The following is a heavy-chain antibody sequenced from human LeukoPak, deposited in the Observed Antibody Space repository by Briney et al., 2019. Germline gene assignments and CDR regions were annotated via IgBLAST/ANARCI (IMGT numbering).Heavy chain of an antibody. V-gene: IGHV3-23*01. Sequence: GGSLRLSCAASGFTFSNFAMNSVRQAPGNGLEWVSAISGSSSNTYHSDSVKGRFTISRDNSKNTLYLQMNSLSAEDTAVYYCAKAPQYYYDSNGYYDNCGQATLVTVSS. CDR2: ISGSSSNT. D-gene: IGHD3-22*01. J-gene: IGHJ4*02. CDR3: AKAPQYYYDSNGYYDN. CDR1: GFTFSNFA.